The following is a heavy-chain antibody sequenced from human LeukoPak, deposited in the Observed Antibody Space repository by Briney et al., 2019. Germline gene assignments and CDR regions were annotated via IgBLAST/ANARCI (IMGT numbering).Heavy chain of an antibody. CDR3: AKAIVGATLFDY. D-gene: IGHD1-26*01. V-gene: IGHV3-23*01. J-gene: IGHJ4*02. Sequence: QPGGSLRLPCAASGFTFSSYSMNWVRQAPGKGLEWVSAISGSGGSTYYADSVKGRFTISRDNSKNTLYLQMNSLRAEDTAVYYCAKAIVGATLFDYWGQGTLVTVSS. CDR1: GFTFSSYS. CDR2: ISGSGGST.